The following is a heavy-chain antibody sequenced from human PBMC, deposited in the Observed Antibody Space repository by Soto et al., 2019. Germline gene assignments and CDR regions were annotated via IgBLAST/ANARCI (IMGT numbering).Heavy chain of an antibody. V-gene: IGHV3-30*18. CDR2: ISYDGKVA. CDR1: GFTFSSYG. J-gene: IGHJ4*02. CDR3: AKEGPITNSYFDY. Sequence: QVQLVESGGGVVQPGRSLRLSCAASGFTFSSYGMHWVRQTPGKGLEWVTVISYDGKVAYYADTVKGRFTICRDNSKNTLYLQMNSLRTEDTAMYYCAKEGPITNSYFDYWGQGTLVTVSS. D-gene: IGHD1-1*01.